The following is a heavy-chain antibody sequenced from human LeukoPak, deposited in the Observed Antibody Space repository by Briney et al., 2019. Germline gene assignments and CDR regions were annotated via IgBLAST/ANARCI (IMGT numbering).Heavy chain of an antibody. CDR1: GYSFTSYW. CDR3: ATKYLGGAGGDMYYFDY. V-gene: IGHV5-51*01. D-gene: IGHD2-2*01. Sequence: GESLKISCKGSGYSFTSYWIGWVRQMPGKGLEWMGIIYTGDSDTRYSPSFQGQVTISADKSISTAYLQWSSLKASDTAMYYCATKYLGGAGGDMYYFDYWGQGTLVTVSS. CDR2: IYTGDSDT. J-gene: IGHJ4*02.